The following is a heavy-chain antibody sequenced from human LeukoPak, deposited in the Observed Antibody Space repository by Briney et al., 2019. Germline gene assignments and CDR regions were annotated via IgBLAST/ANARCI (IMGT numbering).Heavy chain of an antibody. D-gene: IGHD1-26*01. CDR2: INHSGST. V-gene: IGHV4-34*01. J-gene: IGHJ4*02. CDR3: ASRNGATYYFDY. Sequence: SETLSLTCAVYGGSFSGYYWSWIRQPPGKGLEWIWEINHSGSTNYNPSLKSRVTISVDTSKNQFSLKLSSVIAADTAVYYCASRNGATYYFDYWGQGTLVTVSS. CDR1: GGSFSGYY.